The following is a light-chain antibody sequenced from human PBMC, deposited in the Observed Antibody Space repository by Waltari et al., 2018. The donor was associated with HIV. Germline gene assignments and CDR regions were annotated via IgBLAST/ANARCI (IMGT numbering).Light chain of an antibody. CDR2: DAS. V-gene: IGKV1-33*01. CDR1: QDISKY. Sequence: DLQMTQSPTSLSASVGDRVTITCQASQDISKYLNWYQHKPGTAPKLLIYDASSLQPGVPSRFSGSGSGTDFTFTISGLQPEDIATYYCQQFDNVRLTFGGGTKVDI. J-gene: IGKJ4*01. CDR3: QQFDNVRLT.